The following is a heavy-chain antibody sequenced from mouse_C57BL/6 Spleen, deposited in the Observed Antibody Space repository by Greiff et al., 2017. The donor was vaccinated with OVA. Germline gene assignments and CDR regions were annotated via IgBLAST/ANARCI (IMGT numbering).Heavy chain of an antibody. V-gene: IGHV5-16*01. CDR3: ARDNYGSSYDWYFDV. Sequence: EVKVVESEGGLVQPGSSMKLSCTASGFTFSDYYMAWVRQVPEKGLEWVANINYDGSSTYYLDSLKSRFIISRDNAKNILYLQMSSLKSEDTATYYCARDNYGSSYDWYFDVWGTGTTVTVSS. CDR1: GFTFSDYY. CDR2: INYDGSST. J-gene: IGHJ1*03. D-gene: IGHD1-1*01.